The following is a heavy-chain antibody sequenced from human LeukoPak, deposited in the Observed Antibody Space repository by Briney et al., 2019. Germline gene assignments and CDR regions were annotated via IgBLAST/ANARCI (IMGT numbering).Heavy chain of an antibody. J-gene: IGHJ6*03. CDR3: ALFRKTGVAGFYMDV. D-gene: IGHD7-27*01. V-gene: IGHV4-61*02. CDR1: GGSISSSSYY. CDR2: IYTSGST. Sequence: PSETLSLTCTVSGGSISSSSYYWSWIRQPAGKGLEWIGRIYTSGSTNYNPSLKSRVTISVDTSKNQFSLKLSSVTAADTAVYYCALFRKTGVAGFYMDVWGKGTTVTISS.